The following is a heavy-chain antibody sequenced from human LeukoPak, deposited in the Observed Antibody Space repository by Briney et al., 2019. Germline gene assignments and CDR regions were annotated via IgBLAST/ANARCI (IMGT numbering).Heavy chain of an antibody. CDR1: GYTFISHY. Sequence: GASVKVSCKASGYTFISHYMHRVRQAPGQGLGWMGIINPSGGSTSYAQKLQGRVTMTRDTSTNTAYMELSGLTSEDTAVYYCARNPPRTGDFNSWGQGALVTVSS. CDR3: ARNPPRTGDFNS. D-gene: IGHD7-27*01. CDR2: INPSGGST. V-gene: IGHV1-46*01. J-gene: IGHJ4*02.